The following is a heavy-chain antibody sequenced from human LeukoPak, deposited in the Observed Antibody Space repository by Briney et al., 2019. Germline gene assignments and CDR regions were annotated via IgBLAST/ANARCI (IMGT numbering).Heavy chain of an antibody. V-gene: IGHV3-30*19. J-gene: IGHJ4*02. Sequence: GRSLRLSCAASGFTFSSYGMHWVRQAPGKGLERVAVISYDGSNKYYADSVKGRFTISRDNSKNTLYLQMNSLRAEDTAVYYCARDPATYSSGRWGGFDYWGQGTLVTVSS. D-gene: IGHD3-22*01. CDR1: GFTFSSYG. CDR2: ISYDGSNK. CDR3: ARDPATYSSGRWGGFDY.